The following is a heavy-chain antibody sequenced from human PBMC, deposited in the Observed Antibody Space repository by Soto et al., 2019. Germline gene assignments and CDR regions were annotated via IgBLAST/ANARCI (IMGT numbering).Heavy chain of an antibody. CDR2: ISGSGGST. Sequence: GGSLRLSCAASGFTFSSYAMSWVRQAPGKGLEWVSAISGSGGSTYYADSVKGRFTISRDNSKNTLYLQMNSLRAEDTAVYYCAKTWGFGESYYYYYGMDVWGQGTTVTVSS. J-gene: IGHJ6*02. CDR3: AKTWGFGESYYYYYGMDV. V-gene: IGHV3-23*01. CDR1: GFTFSSYA. D-gene: IGHD3-10*01.